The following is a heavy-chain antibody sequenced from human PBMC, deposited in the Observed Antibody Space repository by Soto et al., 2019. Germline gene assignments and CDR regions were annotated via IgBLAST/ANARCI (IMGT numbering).Heavy chain of an antibody. CDR1: GGSISSSSYY. CDR2: IYYSGST. D-gene: IGHD3-22*01. CDR3: ARHAVNYYDSSGYYQIDY. Sequence: SSETLSLTCTVSGGSISSSSYYWGWIRQPPGKGLEWIGSIYYSGSTYYNPSLKSRVTISVDTSKNQFSLKLSSVTAADTAVYYCARHAVNYYDSSGYYQIDYWGQGTLVT. J-gene: IGHJ4*02. V-gene: IGHV4-39*01.